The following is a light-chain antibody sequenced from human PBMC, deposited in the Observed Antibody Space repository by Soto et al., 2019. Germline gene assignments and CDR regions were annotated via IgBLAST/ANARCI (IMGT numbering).Light chain of an antibody. Sequence: VITQAPAALSVSPGERATLSCRASQSVSSNLAWYQQRPGQAPRLLIYGASIRATGIPARFSGSGSGTEFTLTISSLQSEDFAVYYCQQYNNWPLTFGGGTKVDIK. CDR2: GAS. CDR1: QSVSSN. CDR3: QQYNNWPLT. J-gene: IGKJ4*01. V-gene: IGKV3-15*01.